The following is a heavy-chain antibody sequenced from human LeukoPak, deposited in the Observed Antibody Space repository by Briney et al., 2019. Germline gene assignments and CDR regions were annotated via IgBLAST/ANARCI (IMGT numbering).Heavy chain of an antibody. CDR2: INQDGSQK. V-gene: IGHV3-7*01. Sequence: GGSLRLSCAASGLTFSSYWMDWVRQAPGKGLEWVANINQDGSQKYYVDSVKGRFTISRVNAENSLYLQMNSLRAEDTAVYYCSGSLNSWGQGTLVTVSS. CDR3: SGSLNS. J-gene: IGHJ4*02. CDR1: GLTFSSYW.